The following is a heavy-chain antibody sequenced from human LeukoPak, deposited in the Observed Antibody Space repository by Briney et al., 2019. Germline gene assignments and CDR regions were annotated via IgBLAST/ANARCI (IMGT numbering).Heavy chain of an antibody. CDR2: IYYSGST. CDR3: ARGPHGYSYGPYYYGMDV. Sequence: SETLSLTCTVSGGSISSYYWSWIRQPPGKGLEWIGYIYYSGSTNYNPSLKSRVTTSVDTSKNQFSLKLSSVTAADTAVYYCARGPHGYSYGPYYYGMDVWGQGTTVTVSS. D-gene: IGHD5-18*01. CDR1: GGSISSYY. J-gene: IGHJ6*02. V-gene: IGHV4-59*01.